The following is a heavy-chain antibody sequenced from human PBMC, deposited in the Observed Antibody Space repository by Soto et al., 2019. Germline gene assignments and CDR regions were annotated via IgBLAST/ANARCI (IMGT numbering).Heavy chain of an antibody. CDR1: GYTFTSYA. Sequence: QVQLVQSGAEVKKPGASVKVSCKASGYTFTSYAMHWVRQAPGQRLEWMGWINAGNGNTKYSQKFQGRVTITRDTSASTAYMELSSLRSEDTAVYYCARGVGDYGDYSAVFGYWGQGTLVTVSS. J-gene: IGHJ4*02. CDR3: ARGVGDYGDYSAVFGY. V-gene: IGHV1-3*01. CDR2: INAGNGNT. D-gene: IGHD4-17*01.